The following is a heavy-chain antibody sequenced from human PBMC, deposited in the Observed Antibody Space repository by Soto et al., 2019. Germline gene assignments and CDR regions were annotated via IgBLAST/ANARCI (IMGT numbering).Heavy chain of an antibody. CDR3: ARGRGDYHYYGMDV. CDR1: GGSISSYY. CDR2: IYYSGST. J-gene: IGHJ6*02. Sequence: QAQLQESGPGLVKPSETLSLTCTVSGGSISSYYWSWIRQSPGKGLEWIGYIYYSGSTNYNPSLKSRVTISVDTSKNQFSLKLSSVTAADTVVYYCARGRGDYHYYGMDVWGQGTTVTVSS. V-gene: IGHV4-59*01. D-gene: IGHD3-10*01.